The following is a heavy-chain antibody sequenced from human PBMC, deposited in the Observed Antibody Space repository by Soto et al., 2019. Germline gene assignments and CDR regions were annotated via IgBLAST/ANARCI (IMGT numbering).Heavy chain of an antibody. J-gene: IGHJ2*01. CDR2: INWNGGST. Sequence: EVQLVESGGGVVRPGGSLRLSCAASGFTFDDYGMRWVRQAPGKGLEWVSGINWNGGSTGYADSVKGRFTISRDNAKNSLYLQRNSLRAEDTALYYCARVPTYYDILTSYQNWYFDLWGRGTLVTVSS. D-gene: IGHD3-9*01. CDR1: GFTFDDYG. CDR3: ARVPTYYDILTSYQNWYFDL. V-gene: IGHV3-20*04.